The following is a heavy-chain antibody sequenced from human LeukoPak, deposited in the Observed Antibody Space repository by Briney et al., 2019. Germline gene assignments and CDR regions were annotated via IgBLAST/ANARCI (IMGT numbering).Heavy chain of an antibody. V-gene: IGHV1-2*06. CDR2: INPNSGGT. Sequence: ASVKVSCKASGYTFTGYYMHWVRQAPGQGLEWMGRINPNSGGTNYAQKFQGRVTMTRDTSISTAYMELSRLRSDDTAVYYCARSWDTAMVTSFDYWGQGTLVTVSS. J-gene: IGHJ4*02. CDR1: GYTFTGYY. D-gene: IGHD5-18*01. CDR3: ARSWDTAMVTSFDY.